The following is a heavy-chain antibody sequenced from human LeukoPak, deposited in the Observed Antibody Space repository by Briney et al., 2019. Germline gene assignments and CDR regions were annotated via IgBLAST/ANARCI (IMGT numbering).Heavy chain of an antibody. D-gene: IGHD3-3*01. V-gene: IGHV3-74*01. J-gene: IGHJ4*02. CDR2: TNRDGSST. Sequence: GGSLRLSCAASGFTFSSYWMHWVRQAPGKGPVWGARTNRDGSSTAYADSVKGRFTISTDNAKNTLYLLMNSLRAEDTAVYYCARDSVEWYIFDYWGQGTLVTVSS. CDR1: GFTFSSYW. CDR3: ARDSVEWYIFDY.